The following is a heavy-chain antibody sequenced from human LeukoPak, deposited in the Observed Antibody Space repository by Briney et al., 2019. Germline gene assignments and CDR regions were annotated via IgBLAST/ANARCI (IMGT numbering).Heavy chain of an antibody. J-gene: IGHJ4*02. D-gene: IGHD6-13*01. V-gene: IGHV3-23*01. CDR2: IGHSGSNT. Sequence: GGTLRLSCAASGFTFSSYGMSWVRQAPGKGLEWVSAIGHSGSNTYYADSVKGRFTISRDNSKNTLYLQMNSLRVDDTAVYYCAKETLWPGSCYGGAGGGLDYWGQGTLVTVSS. CDR3: AKETLWPGSCYGGAGGGLDY. CDR1: GFTFSSYG.